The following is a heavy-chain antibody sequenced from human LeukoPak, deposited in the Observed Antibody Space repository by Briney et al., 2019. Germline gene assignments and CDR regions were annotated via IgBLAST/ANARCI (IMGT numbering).Heavy chain of an antibody. CDR3: ARYTTWYFDWLPHYYFDY. Sequence: SETLSLTCTVSGGSISSSSYYWGWIRQPPGKGLEWIVSIYYSGSTYYNPSLKSRFTISVDTSKNQFSLKLSSVTAADTAVYYCARYTTWYFDWLPHYYFDYWGQGTLVTVSS. J-gene: IGHJ4*02. V-gene: IGHV4-39*07. CDR1: GGSISSSSYY. D-gene: IGHD3-9*01. CDR2: IYYSGST.